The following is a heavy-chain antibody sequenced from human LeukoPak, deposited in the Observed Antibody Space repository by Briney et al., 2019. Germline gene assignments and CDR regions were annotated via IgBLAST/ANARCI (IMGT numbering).Heavy chain of an antibody. CDR2: IRCSGSTK. J-gene: IGHJ4*02. CDR3: TTLTVASNFDY. CDR1: GFTFSDYY. D-gene: IGHD6-19*01. V-gene: IGHV3-11*04. Sequence: GGSLRLSCAASGFTFSDYYMSWIRQAPGKGLEWVSYIRCSGSTKYYADSVKGRFTISRDNAKNSLYLQMNSLRAEDTAVYYFTTLTVASNFDYWGQGTLVTVSS.